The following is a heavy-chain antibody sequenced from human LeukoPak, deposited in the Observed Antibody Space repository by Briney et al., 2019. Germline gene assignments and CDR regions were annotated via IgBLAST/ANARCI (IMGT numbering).Heavy chain of an antibody. J-gene: IGHJ4*02. V-gene: IGHV1-2*02. Sequence: ASVKVSCKASGYTFVTYCMHWVRQAPGQGLEWMGWINPNSGDTNYAQKFQGRVTMTRDTSISTAFMELNRLRSDDTAVYYCARDRGRGWDFFDYSGQGTLVTVSS. CDR2: INPNSGDT. D-gene: IGHD6-19*01. CDR1: GYTFVTYC. CDR3: ARDRGRGWDFFDY.